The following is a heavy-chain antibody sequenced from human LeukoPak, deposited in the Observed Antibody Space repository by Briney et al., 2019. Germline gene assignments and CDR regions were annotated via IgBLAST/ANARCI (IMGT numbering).Heavy chain of an antibody. CDR2: ISSSGSTI. V-gene: IGHV3-48*03. J-gene: IGHJ4*02. D-gene: IGHD6-19*01. CDR3: ARDSGIAVAGPGEYDY. CDR1: GSTFSSYE. Sequence: TGGSLSLSCAASGSTFSSYEMNWVRQAPGKGLEWVSYISSSGSTIYYADSVKGRFTISRDNAKNSLYLQMNSLRAEDTAVYYCARDSGIAVAGPGEYDYWGQGTLVTVSS.